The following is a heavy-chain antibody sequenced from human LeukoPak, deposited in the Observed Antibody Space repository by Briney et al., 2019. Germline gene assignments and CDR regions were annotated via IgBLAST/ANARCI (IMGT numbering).Heavy chain of an antibody. CDR3: VNHDYGDYYVG. CDR1: GFTFSSYW. V-gene: IGHV3-74*01. J-gene: IGHJ4*02. Sequence: GGSLRLSCAASGFTFSSYWMHWVRQALGKGLVWVSRINPDGTNTDYADSVKGRFTISRDNAKNTLYLQMNSLRAEDAAVYFCVNHDYGDYYVGGGQGTLVTVSS. D-gene: IGHD4-17*01. CDR2: INPDGTNT.